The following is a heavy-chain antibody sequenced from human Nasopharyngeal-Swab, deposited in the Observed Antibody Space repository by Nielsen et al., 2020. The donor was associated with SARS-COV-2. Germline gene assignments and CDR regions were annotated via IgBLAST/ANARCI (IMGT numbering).Heavy chain of an antibody. Sequence: GESLKISCAASGLTFSSYAMHWVRQAPGKGLEWVAVISYDGSNKYYADSVKGRFTISRDNSKNTLYLQMNSLRAEDTAVYYCARPTMVRGVIISDFDYWGQGTLVTVSS. V-gene: IGHV3-30-3*01. CDR1: GLTFSSYA. J-gene: IGHJ4*02. D-gene: IGHD3-10*01. CDR2: ISYDGSNK. CDR3: ARPTMVRGVIISDFDY.